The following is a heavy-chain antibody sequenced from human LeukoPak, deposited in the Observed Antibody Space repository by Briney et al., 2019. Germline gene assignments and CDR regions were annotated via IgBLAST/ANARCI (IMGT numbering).Heavy chain of an antibody. CDR2: ISSSGNYI. D-gene: IGHD6-13*01. J-gene: IGHJ4*02. V-gene: IGHV3-21*01. CDR3: ARDSIQQQLVLEDRGYPYYFEH. Sequence: GGSLRLSGAASRFTFSSSSMNWVRQAPGKGLEWVSSISSSGNYIYYADSVKGRFTISRDNAKNSLYLQMTSLRAEDAAVYYCARDSIQQQLVLEDRGYPYYFEHWGQGTLVTVSS. CDR1: RFTFSSSS.